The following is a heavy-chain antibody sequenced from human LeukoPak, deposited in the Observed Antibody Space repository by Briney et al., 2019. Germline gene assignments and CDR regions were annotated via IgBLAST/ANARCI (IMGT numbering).Heavy chain of an antibody. Sequence: GGSLRLSCAASGFTFSAYAMSWVRQAPGKGLEWVSSISPTGVSTAYADSVKGRFTMSRDNSKNTLYLQLNSLRAEDTAIYYCEKDLAPPFHCNTLSCYAFHFWGQGTMVTVSP. CDR2: ISPTGVST. CDR3: EKDLAPPFHCNTLSCYAFHF. V-gene: IGHV3-23*01. D-gene: IGHD2-21*01. J-gene: IGHJ3*01. CDR1: GFTFSAYA.